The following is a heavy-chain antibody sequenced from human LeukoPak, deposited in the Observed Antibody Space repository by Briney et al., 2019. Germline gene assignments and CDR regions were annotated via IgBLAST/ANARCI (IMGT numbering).Heavy chain of an antibody. V-gene: IGHV1-69*05. J-gene: IGHJ4*02. D-gene: IGHD3-22*01. CDR3: ASSAHYYDSNGPADY. CDR1: GGTFSSYA. Sequence: SVKVSCKTSGGTFSSYAINWVRQAPGQGPEWMGWFIYIYGSAVYAEKFQGRVTITTDESSSTVYMELSSLRSEDTAVYYCASSAHYYDSNGPADYWGQGTRVTVSS. CDR2: FIYIYGSA.